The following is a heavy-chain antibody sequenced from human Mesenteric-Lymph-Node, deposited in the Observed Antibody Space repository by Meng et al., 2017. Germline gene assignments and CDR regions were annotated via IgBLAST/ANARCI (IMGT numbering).Heavy chain of an antibody. CDR1: AGSFSSYA. CDR3: ARGRGGPNPYYYGMDV. V-gene: IGHV1-69*01. J-gene: IGHJ6*02. CDR2: IIPIFGTA. Sequence: SVQISCYAAAGSFSSYAISWVRQAPGEGLEWMGGIIPIFGTANYAQKFQGRVTITADESTSTAYMELSSLRSEDTAVYYCARGRGGPNPYYYGMDVWGQGTTVTVSS.